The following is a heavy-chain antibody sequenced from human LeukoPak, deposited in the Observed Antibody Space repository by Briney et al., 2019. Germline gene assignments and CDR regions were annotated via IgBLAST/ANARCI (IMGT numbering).Heavy chain of an antibody. J-gene: IGHJ3*02. D-gene: IGHD3-22*01. CDR1: GFTFSSYW. CDR3: ARARHYYDSSGYPHDAFDI. V-gene: IGHV3-74*01. CDR2: IENDGITT. Sequence: GGSLRLSCAASGFTFSSYWMHWVRQAPGKGLVWVSRIENDGITTRYADSVKGRFIISRDNAKNTLYLQMNSLRVEDTAVYYCARARHYYDSSGYPHDAFDIWGQGTMVTVSS.